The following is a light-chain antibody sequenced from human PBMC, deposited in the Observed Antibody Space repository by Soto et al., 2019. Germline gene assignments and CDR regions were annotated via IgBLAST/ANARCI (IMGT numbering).Light chain of an antibody. CDR1: QSVSSNY. Sequence: EIVLTQSPGTLSLPPGERATLSCRASQSVSSNYLAWYQQKPGQAPRLLIYGASSRATGIPDRFSGSGSETDFTLTISRLEPEDFAVYYCQQYGSSPGTFGQGTKVEIK. J-gene: IGKJ1*01. CDR3: QQYGSSPGT. V-gene: IGKV3-20*01. CDR2: GAS.